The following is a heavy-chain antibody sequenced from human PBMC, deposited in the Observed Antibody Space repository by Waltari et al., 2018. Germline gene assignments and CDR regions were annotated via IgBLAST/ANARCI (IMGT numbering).Heavy chain of an antibody. Sequence: QVQLVQSGAEVKKPGASVKVSCKASGYTFTSYGISWVRQAPGQGLEWMGWISAYNGNTKYAHKLQGRSTMTTDTSTSAADVELRGLRSDDAAVYYCARVVWDVSSGWSKRGWFDPWGQGTLVTVSS. J-gene: IGHJ5*02. D-gene: IGHD6-19*01. CDR2: ISAYNGNT. CDR3: ARVVWDVSSGWSKRGWFDP. CDR1: GYTFTSYG. V-gene: IGHV1-18*01.